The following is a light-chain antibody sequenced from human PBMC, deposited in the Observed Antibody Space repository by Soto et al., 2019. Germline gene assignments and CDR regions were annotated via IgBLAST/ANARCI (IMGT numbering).Light chain of an antibody. CDR3: QQYNNWLYT. Sequence: ERVMTQSPATLSVSPGERATLSCRANQTVSTNLAWYQLKPGQAPRLLIYGASTRATGVPARFSGSGSGTEFTLTISSLQSEDFAVYYCQQYNNWLYTFGQGTKVEIK. V-gene: IGKV3-15*01. CDR1: QTVSTN. J-gene: IGKJ2*01. CDR2: GAS.